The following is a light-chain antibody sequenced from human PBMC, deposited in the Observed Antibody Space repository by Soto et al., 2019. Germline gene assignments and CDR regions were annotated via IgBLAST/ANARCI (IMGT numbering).Light chain of an antibody. J-gene: IGLJ1*01. CDR3: SSYTTSNTPQIV. CDR2: DVS. V-gene: IGLV2-14*03. CDR1: SSDVGGYNY. Sequence: QSVLTQPASVSGSPGQSITISCTGTSSDVGGYNYVSWYQHHPGKAPKLLIYDVSNRPSGISNRFSGSKSDNTASLTISGLQPEDEADYYCSSYTTSNTPQIVFGNGTKVTVL.